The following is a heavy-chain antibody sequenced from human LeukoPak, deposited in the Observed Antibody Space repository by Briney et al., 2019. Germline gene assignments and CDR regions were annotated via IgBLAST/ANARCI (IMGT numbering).Heavy chain of an antibody. CDR2: IKQDGSEK. CDR3: ARNNYDFWSGYSSYYYYYYYMDV. V-gene: IGHV3-7*01. J-gene: IGHJ6*03. D-gene: IGHD3-3*01. Sequence: GGSLRLSCAASGFTFSSYWMSWVRQAPGKGLEWVANIKQDGSEKYYVDSVKGRFTISRDNAKNSLYLQMNSLRAEDTAVYYCARNNYDFWSGYSSYYYYYYYMDVWGKGTTVTVSS. CDR1: GFTFSSYW.